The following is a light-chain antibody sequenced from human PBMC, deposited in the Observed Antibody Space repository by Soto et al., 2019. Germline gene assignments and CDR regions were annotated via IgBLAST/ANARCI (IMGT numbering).Light chain of an antibody. CDR2: DVF. CDR1: QDMSKY. Sequence: DIQMTQSASSLPASVGDTVTISCQASQDMSKYLNWFQQKPGKAPKLLIYDVFNVETGVPSRFSGRGSGTDFTLIISTLQPEDFATYSCQQYDQLPITFGGGTKVDI. CDR3: QQYDQLPIT. V-gene: IGKV1-33*01. J-gene: IGKJ4*01.